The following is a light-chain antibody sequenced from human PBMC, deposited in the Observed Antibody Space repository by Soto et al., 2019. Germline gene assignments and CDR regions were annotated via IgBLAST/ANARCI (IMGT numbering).Light chain of an antibody. CDR2: EVV. CDR3: KSYAGSNPYV. V-gene: IGLV2-8*01. J-gene: IGLJ1*01. Sequence: QSVLTQPPSASGSPGQSVTISCTGTKNDIGVYDFVSWYQHHPGKAPRLIIYEVVQRPSGVPDRFSGSQSGNKASLTVSGLQAADEADYFCKSYAGSNPYVFGSGTKLTVL. CDR1: KNDIGVYDF.